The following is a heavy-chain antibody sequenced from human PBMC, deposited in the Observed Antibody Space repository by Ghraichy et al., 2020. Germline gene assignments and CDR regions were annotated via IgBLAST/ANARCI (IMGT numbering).Heavy chain of an antibody. CDR1: GGTFSSYA. Sequence: SVKVSCKASGGTFSSYAISWVRQAPGQGLEWMGGIIPIFGIANYAQKFQGRVTITADKSTSTAYMELSSLRSEDTAVYYCARRGGYCSSTSCYGPFYWYFDLWGRGTLVTVSS. CDR3: ARRGGYCSSTSCYGPFYWYFDL. J-gene: IGHJ2*01. V-gene: IGHV1-69*10. CDR2: IIPIFGIA. D-gene: IGHD2-2*01.